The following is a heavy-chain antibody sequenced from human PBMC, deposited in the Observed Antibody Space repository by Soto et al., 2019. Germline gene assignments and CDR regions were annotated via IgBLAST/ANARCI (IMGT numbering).Heavy chain of an antibody. CDR3: ARVGYCSGDTGYLAWFDP. J-gene: IGHJ5*02. CDR2: IYYTGST. Sequence: QVQLQESGPGPVKPSQTLSLSCSVSGGSISSGDYYWSWIRQPPGKGLEWIGYIYYTGSTYYNPSLQSRVTISVDTSKNQFSLKLSSVTAADTAVYYCARVGYCSGDTGYLAWFDPWGRGTQVTVSS. D-gene: IGHD2-15*01. CDR1: GGSISSGDYY. V-gene: IGHV4-30-4*01.